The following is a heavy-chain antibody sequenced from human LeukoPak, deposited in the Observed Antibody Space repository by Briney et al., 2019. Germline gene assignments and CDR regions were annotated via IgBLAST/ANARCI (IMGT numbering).Heavy chain of an antibody. CDR2: IYYRGGT. CDR1: GGSISSYY. J-gene: IGHJ4*02. D-gene: IGHD5-12*01. Sequence: PSETLSLTCTVSGGSISSYYWSWIRQPPGKGLEWIGYIYYRGGTNYNPSLERRVTISGDTSKNEFSLKLTSVTAADTAVYYCARGRLIVAPGVYYFEYWGQGTLVTVSS. CDR3: ARGRLIVAPGVYYFEY. V-gene: IGHV4-59*08.